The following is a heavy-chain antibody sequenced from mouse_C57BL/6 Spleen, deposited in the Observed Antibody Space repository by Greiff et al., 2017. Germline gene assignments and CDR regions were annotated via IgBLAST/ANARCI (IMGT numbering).Heavy chain of an antibody. Sequence: VQLQQSGPELVKPGASVKISCKASGYTFTDYYMNWVKQSHGKSLEWIGDINPNNGGTSYNQKFKGKATLTVDKSSITAYMELRSLTSEDSAVYYCARRLLRVYAMDYWGQGTSVTVSS. CDR2: INPNNGGT. CDR3: ARRLLRVYAMDY. V-gene: IGHV1-26*01. D-gene: IGHD1-1*01. J-gene: IGHJ4*01. CDR1: GYTFTDYY.